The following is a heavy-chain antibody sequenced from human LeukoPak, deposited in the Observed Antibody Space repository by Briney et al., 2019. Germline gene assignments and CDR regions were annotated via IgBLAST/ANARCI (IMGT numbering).Heavy chain of an antibody. J-gene: IGHJ5*02. Sequence: SETLSLTCTVSGGSISSSNYYWGWIRQPPGKGLERIGIVHYNGNTYYNPSLKSRVTISVDTSKSQFSLELSSVAAADTAVYYCTRYDPAATGGWFDPWGQGTLVTVSS. V-gene: IGHV4-39*01. CDR2: VHYNGNT. CDR1: GGSISSSNYY. CDR3: TRYDPAATGGWFDP. D-gene: IGHD2-15*01.